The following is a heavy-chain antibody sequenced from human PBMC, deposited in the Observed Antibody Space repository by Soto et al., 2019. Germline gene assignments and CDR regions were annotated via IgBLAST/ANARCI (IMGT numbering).Heavy chain of an antibody. D-gene: IGHD3-10*01. CDR1: GFTLRSYG. CDR2: ISYDGNNK. J-gene: IGHJ4*02. CDR3: AKDRGFYGSGTHSTIDY. Sequence: LRLSCEASGFTLRSYGMHWVRQAPGKGLEWVAVISYDGNNKYYADSVKGRFTISRDNSKNTLSLQMNSLRAEDTAVYYCAKDRGFYGSGTHSTIDYWGQGTLVTVSS. V-gene: IGHV3-30*18.